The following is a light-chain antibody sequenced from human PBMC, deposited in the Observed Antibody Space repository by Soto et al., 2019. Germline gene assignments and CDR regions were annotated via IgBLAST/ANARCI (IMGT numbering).Light chain of an antibody. CDR3: QQYNSWLWT. Sequence: IVMPQSQATLSVSPGERATLSCRASQSVSSNLAWYQQKPGQAPRLLIYGASTRATGIPARFSGSGSGTEFTLIISSLQSEDSAVYYCQQYNSWLWTFGQGTKVDIK. V-gene: IGKV3-15*01. CDR1: QSVSSN. J-gene: IGKJ1*01. CDR2: GAS.